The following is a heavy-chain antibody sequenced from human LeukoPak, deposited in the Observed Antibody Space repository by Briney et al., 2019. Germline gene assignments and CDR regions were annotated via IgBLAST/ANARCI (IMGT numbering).Heavy chain of an antibody. J-gene: IGHJ6*03. V-gene: IGHV4-61*02. D-gene: IGHD3-10*01. CDR1: GGSISSGSYY. Sequence: SETLSLTCTVSGGSISSGSYYWSWIRQPAGKGLEWIGRIYTSGSTNYNPSLKSRVTISVDTSKNQFSLKLSSVTAADTAVYYCARDGATMVRGVYYYYYYMDVWGKGTTVTISS. CDR2: IYTSGST. CDR3: ARDGATMVRGVYYYYYYMDV.